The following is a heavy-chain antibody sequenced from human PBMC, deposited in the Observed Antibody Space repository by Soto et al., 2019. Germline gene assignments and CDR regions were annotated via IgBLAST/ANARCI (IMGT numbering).Heavy chain of an antibody. D-gene: IGHD3-10*01. CDR3: ARHANRNYYDAFDI. V-gene: IGHV4-39*01. CDR1: GGCISSRRHY. J-gene: IGHJ3*02. CDR2: IYYSGST. Sequence: PFQMMSLTRSVVGGCISSRRHYRGWIRKPPGKGLEWIGSIYYSGSTYYNPSLKSRATISVDTSKNQFSLKLTSVTAADTAVYYCARHANRNYYDAFDIWGQGTMVTVSS.